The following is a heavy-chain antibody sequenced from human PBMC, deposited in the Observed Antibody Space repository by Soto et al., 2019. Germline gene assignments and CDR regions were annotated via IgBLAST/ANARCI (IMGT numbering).Heavy chain of an antibody. CDR1: GFTFSSYA. CDR2: FSVSGGST. D-gene: IGHD2-15*01. Sequence: GGSLRLSCAASGFTFSSYAMSWVRQAPGKGLVCVSSFSVSGGSTYYADSVKGRFTISRDNSKNTLYLQMNSLRAEDTVVYYCAKDLRDIVVVVAATGPDYWGQGTLVTVSS. V-gene: IGHV3-23*01. J-gene: IGHJ4*02. CDR3: AKDLRDIVVVVAATGPDY.